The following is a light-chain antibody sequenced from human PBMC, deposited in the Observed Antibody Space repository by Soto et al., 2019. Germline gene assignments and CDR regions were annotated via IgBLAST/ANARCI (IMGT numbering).Light chain of an antibody. CDR1: QSVSRR. V-gene: IGKV3-20*01. Sequence: EIVLTQSPATLSLSPGGRATLSCRASQSVSRRLAWYQQKPGQAPRLLIFAASNRATDIPDRFSGSGSGTDFTLTISRLEPEDFAVYCCHQYGNSPGTFGQGTKVDIK. CDR3: HQYGNSPGT. CDR2: AAS. J-gene: IGKJ1*01.